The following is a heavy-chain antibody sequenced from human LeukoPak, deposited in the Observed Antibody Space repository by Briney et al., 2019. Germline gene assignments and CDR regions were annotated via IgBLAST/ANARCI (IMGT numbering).Heavy chain of an antibody. D-gene: IGHD6-19*01. CDR2: INPNSGGT. CDR3: ASSIAVAGSPFDY. V-gene: IGHV1-2*02. CDR1: GYTFTGYY. J-gene: IGHJ4*02. Sequence: ASVKVSCKASGYTFTGYYMHWVRQAPGQGLEWMGWINPNSGGTNYAQKFQGRVTMTRDTSISTAYMELSRLRSDDTAVYYCASSIAVAGSPFDYWGQGTLVTVSS.